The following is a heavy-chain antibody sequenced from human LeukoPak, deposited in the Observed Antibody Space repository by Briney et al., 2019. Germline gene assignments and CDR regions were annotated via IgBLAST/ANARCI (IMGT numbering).Heavy chain of an antibody. CDR3: ARDVWTGVAVSDY. V-gene: IGHV3-7*01. D-gene: IGHD6-19*01. J-gene: IGHJ4*02. CDR2: IKEDGSIQ. Sequence: GGSLILSCVASGFTCSSYWMTWVRHAPGKRLEGLANIKEDGSIQYSLDSVRGRFTISRDNAKTSVYLQLNSLRADDTAVYYCARDVWTGVAVSDYWGQGTLVTVSS. CDR1: GFTCSSYW.